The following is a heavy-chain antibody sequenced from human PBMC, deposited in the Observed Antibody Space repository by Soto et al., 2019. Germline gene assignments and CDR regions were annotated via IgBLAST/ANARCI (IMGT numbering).Heavy chain of an antibody. D-gene: IGHD4-17*01. CDR1: VFTFSDSP. J-gene: IGHJ2*01. CDR3: SRPSDSGDYDRYFAV. CDR2: IRTKVNDYAT. V-gene: IGHV3-73*01. Sequence: PGGSLRLSCAASVFTFSDSPLHWVRQASGKGLEWVGHIRTKVNDYATFYTESVKGRFTISRDDSKSTAFLQMDSLKTEDTAIYYCSRPSDSGDYDRYFAVWGRGTMGTVSS.